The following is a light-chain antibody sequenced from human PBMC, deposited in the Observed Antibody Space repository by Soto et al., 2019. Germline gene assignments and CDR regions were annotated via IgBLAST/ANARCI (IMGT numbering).Light chain of an antibody. J-gene: IGKJ3*01. Sequence: DIQMTQSPSSLSASVGDRVTITCQASHDITSYLNWYQHKPGKAPKLRIYDASILEAGVPSRFSGSGSGTDFTFTISSLQPEDVATYYCQKCDYLPIFGPGTTVDF. CDR3: QKCDYLPI. V-gene: IGKV1-33*01. CDR1: HDITSY. CDR2: DAS.